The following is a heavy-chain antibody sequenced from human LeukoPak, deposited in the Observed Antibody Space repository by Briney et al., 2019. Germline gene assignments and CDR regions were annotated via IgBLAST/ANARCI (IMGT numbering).Heavy chain of an antibody. J-gene: IGHJ4*02. Sequence: GGSLRLSCAASGFTFSSYAMHWVRQAPGKGLEYVPAISSNGGSTYYADSVKGRFTISRDNSENTLFLRMNSLRAEDTAVYYCAKATGYLLWGQGTLVIVSS. CDR2: ISSNGGST. V-gene: IGHV3-64*04. D-gene: IGHD1-14*01. CDR1: GFTFSSYA. CDR3: AKATGYLL.